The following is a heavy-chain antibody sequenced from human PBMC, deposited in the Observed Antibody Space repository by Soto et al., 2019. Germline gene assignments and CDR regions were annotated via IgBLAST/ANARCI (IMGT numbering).Heavy chain of an antibody. J-gene: IGHJ5*02. Sequence: GGSLSLSCAASGFTFSGSAMHWVRQASGKGLEWVGRIRSKANSYATAYAASVKGRFTISRDDSKNTAYLQMNSLKTEDTAVYYCTRLYCSGGSCYSTWGQGTLVTVSS. CDR3: TRLYCSGGSCYST. CDR1: GFTFSGSA. CDR2: IRSKANSYAT. V-gene: IGHV3-73*01. D-gene: IGHD2-15*01.